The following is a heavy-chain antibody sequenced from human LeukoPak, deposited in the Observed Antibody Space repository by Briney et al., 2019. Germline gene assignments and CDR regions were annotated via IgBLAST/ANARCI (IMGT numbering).Heavy chain of an antibody. V-gene: IGHV3-23*01. J-gene: IGHJ6*03. D-gene: IGHD6-6*01. Sequence: SGGSLRLSCAASGFTFSSYAMSWVRQAPGKGLEWVSAISGSGGSTYYADSVKGRFTISRDNSKNTLYLQMNSLRAEDTAVYYCAKPYSYSSSSYYYYYYMDVWGKGTTVTVSS. CDR2: ISGSGGST. CDR3: AKPYSYSSSSYYYYYYMDV. CDR1: GFTFSSYA.